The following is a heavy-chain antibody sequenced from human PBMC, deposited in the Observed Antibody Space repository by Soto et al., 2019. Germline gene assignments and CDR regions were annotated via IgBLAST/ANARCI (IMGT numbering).Heavy chain of an antibody. CDR3: ARTSTFDY. J-gene: IGHJ4*02. CDR1: GGSFSAYY. V-gene: IGHV4-34*01. CDR2: INHSGST. Sequence: QVQLQQWGAGLLKPSETLSLTCAVYGGSFSAYYWSWIRQPPGKGLEWIGEINHSGSTNYNPSLKSRVTISVDTSKNQFSLKLSSVTAADTAVYYCARTSTFDYWGQGTLVTVSS. D-gene: IGHD6-6*01.